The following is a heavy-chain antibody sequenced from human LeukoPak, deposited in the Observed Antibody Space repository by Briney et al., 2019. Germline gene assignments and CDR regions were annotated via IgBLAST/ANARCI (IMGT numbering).Heavy chain of an antibody. CDR1: GGSISSYY. CDR2: IYYSGST. V-gene: IGHV4-59*01. CDR3: ARAYSNYGYYYYMDV. J-gene: IGHJ6*03. D-gene: IGHD4-11*01. Sequence: KPSETLSLTCTVSGGSISSYYWSWIRQPPGKGLEWIGYIYYSGSTNYNPSLKSRVTISVDTSKNQFSLKLSSVTAADTAVYYCARAYSNYGYYYYMDVWGKGTTVTVSS.